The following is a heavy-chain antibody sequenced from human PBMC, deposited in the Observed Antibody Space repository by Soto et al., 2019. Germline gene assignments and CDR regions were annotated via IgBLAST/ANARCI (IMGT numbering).Heavy chain of an antibody. J-gene: IGHJ2*01. Sequence: QVQLVESGGGVVQPGRSLRLSCAASGFTFSNYGMHWVRQAPGKGLEWVALIWYDGSNKYYADSVKGRFTISRDSSKNTLDLPMNSLRAEDTAVYYCARDQLALSGSHSDWYFDLWGRGTLVTVSS. D-gene: IGHD1-26*01. V-gene: IGHV3-33*01. CDR3: ARDQLALSGSHSDWYFDL. CDR2: IWYDGSNK. CDR1: GFTFSNYG.